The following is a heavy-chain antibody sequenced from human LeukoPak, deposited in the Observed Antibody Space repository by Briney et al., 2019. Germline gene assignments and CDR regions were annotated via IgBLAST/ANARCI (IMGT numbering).Heavy chain of an antibody. Sequence: GGSLRLSGAASGFTFSSYGMHWVPQAPGKGLEWVAFIRYDGGNKYYADSVKGRFTIYRDNSKNTLYLQMNSLRAEDTAVYYCASLTTVTTLRSPGYYYYGMDVWGQGTTVTVSS. D-gene: IGHD4-17*01. V-gene: IGHV3-30*02. J-gene: IGHJ6*02. CDR1: GFTFSSYG. CDR2: IRYDGGNK. CDR3: ASLTTVTTLRSPGYYYYGMDV.